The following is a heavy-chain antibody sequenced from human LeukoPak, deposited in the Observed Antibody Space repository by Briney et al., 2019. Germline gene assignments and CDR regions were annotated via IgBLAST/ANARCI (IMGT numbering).Heavy chain of an antibody. CDR1: GYTFTDYY. CDR3: ARAGASSGWSRGVDDY. CDR2: TNPNTGGT. D-gene: IGHD6-19*01. V-gene: IGHV1-2*02. Sequence: ASVKVSCKASGYTFTDYYIHWVRQAPGQGLEWMGWTNPNTGGTNYAQNFQGRVTMTRDTSISTAYMELSRLRSDDTAVYYCARAGASSGWSRGVDDYWGQGTLVTVSS. J-gene: IGHJ4*01.